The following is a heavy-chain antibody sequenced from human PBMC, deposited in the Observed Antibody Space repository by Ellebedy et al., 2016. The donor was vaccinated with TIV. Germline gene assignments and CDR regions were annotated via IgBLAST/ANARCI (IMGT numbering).Heavy chain of an antibody. V-gene: IGHV1-2*02. J-gene: IGHJ4*02. CDR3: VRNLTNPVTGDY. CDR1: GYSFTGYY. D-gene: IGHD4-11*01. CDR2: INPDNGVT. Sequence: AASVKVSCKTSGYSFTGYYIHWVRHDPGQGPEWVGWINPDNGVTVYEQKLQGRVTITGDTSISTVYMELSSLRSDDTAIYYCVRNLTNPVTGDYWGQGTLVFVSS.